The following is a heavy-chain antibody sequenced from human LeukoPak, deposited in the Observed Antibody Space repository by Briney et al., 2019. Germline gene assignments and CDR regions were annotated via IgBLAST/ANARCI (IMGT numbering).Heavy chain of an antibody. V-gene: IGHV1-2*06. D-gene: IGHD4-23*01. J-gene: IGHJ4*02. CDR3: ACWGGGNQGH. Sequence: GASVKVSCKASGYTFTAYYMHWVRQAPGQGLEWMGRINPNSGDTIYAQNFQGRVTVTRDTFISTAYMELSRLRSDDTAVYYCACWGGGNQGHWGQGTLVTVSS. CDR2: INPNSGDT. CDR1: GYTFTAYY.